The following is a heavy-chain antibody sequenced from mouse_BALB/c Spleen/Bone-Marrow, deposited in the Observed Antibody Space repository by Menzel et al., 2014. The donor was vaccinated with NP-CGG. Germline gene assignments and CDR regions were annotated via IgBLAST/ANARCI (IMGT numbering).Heavy chain of an antibody. Sequence: VQLQQSGPELVKPGTLVKMSCKASGYTFTSYDINWVKQRPGQGLELIGRINPGDGSAKYNEKFKGKATLTADKSSSTAYMQLSNLTSENTAVYFCARSGDGYYWYFDVWGAGTMVTVSA. CDR1: GYTFTSYD. J-gene: IGHJ1*01. V-gene: IGHV1S56*01. D-gene: IGHD2-3*01. CDR2: INPGDGSA. CDR3: ARSGDGYYWYFDV.